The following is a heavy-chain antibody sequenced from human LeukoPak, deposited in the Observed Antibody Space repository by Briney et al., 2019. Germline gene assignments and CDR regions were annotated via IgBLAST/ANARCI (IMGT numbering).Heavy chain of an antibody. D-gene: IGHD3-10*01. V-gene: IGHV3-23*01. CDR1: GFTFSSYA. CDR3: VKESSVQGVSIGDY. Sequence: GGSLSLSCVASGFTFSSYAMTWVRQAPEKGLEWVSSISGGGGSTYYADSVKGRFTMSRDNSKNTVYLLLNSLRPDDTAVYYCVKESSVQGVSIGDYWGQGTLVTVSS. CDR2: ISGGGGST. J-gene: IGHJ4*02.